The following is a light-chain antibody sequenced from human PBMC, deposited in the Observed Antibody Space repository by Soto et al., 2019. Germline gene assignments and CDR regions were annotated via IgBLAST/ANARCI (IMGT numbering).Light chain of an antibody. CDR3: QQYYGLPPIT. J-gene: IGKJ5*01. CDR1: QNITNN. Sequence: DIQMTQSPSSLSASIGDRVTITCQASQNITNNLSWYQQKPGKAPNLLIYHASKLAKGVTSRFSGNGSGTDFSFIITSLQREDLATYYCQQYYGLPPITFGQGTRLEIK. V-gene: IGKV1-33*01. CDR2: HAS.